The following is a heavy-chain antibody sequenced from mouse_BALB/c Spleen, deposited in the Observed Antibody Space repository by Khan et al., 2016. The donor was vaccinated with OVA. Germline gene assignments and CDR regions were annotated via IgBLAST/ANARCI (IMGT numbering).Heavy chain of an antibody. CDR1: GYSITSDYA. D-gene: IGHD1-1*01. J-gene: IGHJ3*01. CDR3: ARGTVGRFAY. V-gene: IGHV3-2*02. CDR2: ISYSGST. Sequence: EVQLQESGPGLVKPSQSLSLTCTVTGYSITSDYAWNWIRQFPGNKLEWMGFISYSGSTSSNPSLTSRISITRDTSKNQFFLQLNSVTTEDTATYYCARGTVGRFAYWGQGTLGTVSA.